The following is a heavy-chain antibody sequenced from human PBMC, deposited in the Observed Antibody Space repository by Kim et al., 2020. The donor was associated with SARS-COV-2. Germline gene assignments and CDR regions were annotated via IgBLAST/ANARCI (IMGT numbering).Heavy chain of an antibody. Sequence: SETLSLTCTVSGGSISSYYWSWIRQPAGKGLEWIGRIYTSGSTNYNPSLKSRVTMSVDTSKNQFSLKLSSVTAADTAVYYCARDSRGLRISGWGRDYYYGMDVWGQGTTVTVSS. J-gene: IGHJ6*02. V-gene: IGHV4-4*07. D-gene: IGHD2-15*01. CDR3: ARDSRGLRISGWGRDYYYGMDV. CDR1: GGSISSYY. CDR2: IYTSGST.